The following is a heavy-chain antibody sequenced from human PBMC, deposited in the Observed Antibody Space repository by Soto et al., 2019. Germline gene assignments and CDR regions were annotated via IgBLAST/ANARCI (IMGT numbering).Heavy chain of an antibody. CDR2: IYYSGST. J-gene: IGHJ6*02. CDR1: GGSISSYY. Sequence: SETLSLTCTVSGGSISSYYWSWIRQPPGKGLEWIGYIYYSGSTNYNPSLKSRVTISVDTPKNQFSLKLSSATAADTAVYYCARDRGSSGWYGGYYGMDVWGQGTTVTVSS. V-gene: IGHV4-59*01. CDR3: ARDRGSSGWYGGYYGMDV. D-gene: IGHD6-19*01.